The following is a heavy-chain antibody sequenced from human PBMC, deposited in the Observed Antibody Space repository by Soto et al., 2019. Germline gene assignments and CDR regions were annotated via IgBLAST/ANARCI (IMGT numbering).Heavy chain of an antibody. J-gene: IGHJ4*02. Sequence: QVQLQESGPGLMQPSQTLSLTCTVSGGSIGSGGYWWSWIRPHPGRGLEWIGFVSYTGNTQYNPYLKSRVNISVDTSTKQFSLKLSSVTAADTAVYYCARGTLVWGQGTLVTVSS. CDR1: GGSIGSGGYW. V-gene: IGHV4-31*03. D-gene: IGHD2-2*01. CDR2: VSYTGNT. CDR3: ARGTLV.